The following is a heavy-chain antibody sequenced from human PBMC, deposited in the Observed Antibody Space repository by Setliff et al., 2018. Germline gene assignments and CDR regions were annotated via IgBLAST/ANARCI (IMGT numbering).Heavy chain of an antibody. D-gene: IGHD2-15*01. CDR1: GLTLTPYT. J-gene: IGHJ6*03. CDR2: ISDTSAFI. V-gene: IGHV3-21*06. Sequence: GSLRLSCAASGLTLTPYTMTWVRQAPGKGPEWVSSISDTSAFIYYADSVKGRFTISRDNAKNTLYLQMNSLRADDTAVYYCARDGGGSLYYYMDVWGKGTTVTVSS. CDR3: ARDGGGSLYYYMDV.